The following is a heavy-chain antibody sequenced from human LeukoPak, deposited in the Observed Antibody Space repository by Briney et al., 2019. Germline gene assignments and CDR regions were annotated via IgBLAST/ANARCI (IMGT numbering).Heavy chain of an antibody. J-gene: IGHJ4*02. V-gene: IGHV1-2*02. CDR2: INPNSGGT. D-gene: IGHD3-22*01. Sequence: ASVKVSCKASGCTFTGYYMHWVRQAPGQGLEWMGWINPNSGGTNYAQKFQGRVTMTRDTSISTAYMELSRLRSEDTAVYYCARGSGLTYDSSGYSPYVWGQGTLVTVSS. CDR1: GCTFTGYY. CDR3: ARGSGLTYDSSGYSPYV.